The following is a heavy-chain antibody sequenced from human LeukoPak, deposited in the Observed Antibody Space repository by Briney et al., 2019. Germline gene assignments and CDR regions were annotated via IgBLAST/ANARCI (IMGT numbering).Heavy chain of an antibody. CDR2: IIPILGIA. V-gene: IGHV1-69*04. CDR3: AATSRGGDSSGYSYFDY. CDR1: GYTFTSYG. D-gene: IGHD3-22*01. J-gene: IGHJ4*02. Sequence: ASVKVSCKASGYTFTSYGISWVRQAPGQGLEWMGRIIPILGIANYAQKFQGRVTITADKSTSTAYMELSSLRSEDTAVYYCAATSRGGDSSGYSYFDYWGQGTLVTVSS.